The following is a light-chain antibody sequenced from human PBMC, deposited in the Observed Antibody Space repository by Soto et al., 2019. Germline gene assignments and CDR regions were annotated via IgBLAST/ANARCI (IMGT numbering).Light chain of an antibody. J-gene: IGKJ2*01. Sequence: EIVMMQSPGTLSVSPGERATLSCRASQSVSSNLAWYHQKPGQAPRLLIYGTSTRDTGIPGRFSGSGSGTEFTLTISSLQSEDFAVYYCQQYSNWPYTFGQGTKLEI. CDR2: GTS. CDR1: QSVSSN. V-gene: IGKV3-15*01. CDR3: QQYSNWPYT.